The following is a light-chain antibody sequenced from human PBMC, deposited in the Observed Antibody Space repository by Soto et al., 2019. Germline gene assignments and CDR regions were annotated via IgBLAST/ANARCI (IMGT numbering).Light chain of an antibody. CDR2: EVS. CDR3: SLYTNTNTWV. CDR1: SSDIGSHNR. V-gene: IGLV2-18*01. Sequence: QAVVTQPPSVSGSPGQSVTISCTGTSSDIGSHNRVSWYQQPPGTVPKLMIFEVSNRPSGVPDRFSGSKSGNTASLTISGLQAEDEADYYCSLYTNTNTWVFGGGTKLTVL. J-gene: IGLJ3*02.